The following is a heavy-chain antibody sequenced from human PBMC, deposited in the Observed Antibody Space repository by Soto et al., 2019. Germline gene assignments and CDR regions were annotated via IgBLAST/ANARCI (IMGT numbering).Heavy chain of an antibody. J-gene: IGHJ4*02. V-gene: IGHV4-30-2*01. CDR3: ASGMTTVTTSDY. D-gene: IGHD4-17*01. CDR2: IYHSGST. Sequence: QLQLQESGSGLVKPSQTLSLTCAVSGGSISSGGYSWSWIRQPPGKGLEWIGYIYHSGSTDYNPSLKSRVTIAVGRSKNQFSLKLSSVPAADTAGYYCASGMTTVTTSDYWGQGTLVTVSS. CDR1: GGSISSGGYS.